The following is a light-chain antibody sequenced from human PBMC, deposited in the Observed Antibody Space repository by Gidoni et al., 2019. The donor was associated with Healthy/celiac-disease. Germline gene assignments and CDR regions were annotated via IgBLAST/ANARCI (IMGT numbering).Light chain of an antibody. CDR2: AAS. CDR3: QQRYSTSSIT. Sequence: DIQMTQSPSSLSASVGDRVTITCRASQSISSYVNWYQQKPGKAPKLLIDAASSLQSGVPSRFRVSGSGTDCTLTISSLQPEDFASYYCQQRYSTSSITFGQGTRLEIK. J-gene: IGKJ5*01. CDR1: QSISSY. V-gene: IGKV1-39*01.